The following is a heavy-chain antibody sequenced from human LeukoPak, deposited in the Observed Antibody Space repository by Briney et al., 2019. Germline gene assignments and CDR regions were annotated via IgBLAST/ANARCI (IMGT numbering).Heavy chain of an antibody. CDR3: ARVDRSADYSLDY. J-gene: IGHJ4*02. CDR2: INLSSSSR. D-gene: IGHD3-22*01. V-gene: IGHV3-20*04. CDR1: GFTFDDYG. Sequence: SGGSLRLSCAASGFTFDDYGMSWVRQAPGKGLEWVSGINLSSSSRGYADSVKGRFTISRDSAKKFLYLQMNTLRVEDTALYYCARVDRSADYSLDYWGQGSLVAVSS.